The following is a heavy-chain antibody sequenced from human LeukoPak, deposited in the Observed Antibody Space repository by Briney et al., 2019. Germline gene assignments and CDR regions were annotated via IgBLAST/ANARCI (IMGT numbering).Heavy chain of an antibody. V-gene: IGHV1-18*01. CDR3: ARVAISSGWYGRAIDY. CDR2: ISAYNGNT. J-gene: IGHJ4*02. CDR1: GYTFTSYG. D-gene: IGHD6-19*01. Sequence: ASVKVSCKASGYTFTSYGISWVRQAPGQGPEWMGWISAYNGNTNHAQKLQGRVTMTTDTSTSTAYMELRSLRSADTAVYYCARVAISSGWYGRAIDYWGQGTLVTVSS.